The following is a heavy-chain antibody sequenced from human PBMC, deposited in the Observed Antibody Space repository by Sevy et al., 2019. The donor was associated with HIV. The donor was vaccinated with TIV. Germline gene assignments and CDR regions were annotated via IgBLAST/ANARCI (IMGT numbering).Heavy chain of an antibody. D-gene: IGHD6-19*01. CDR1: GFTSGSFY. J-gene: IGHJ4*02. Sequence: GGSLRLSCAASGFTSGSFYMHWVRQTPKKGLVWVSNINSDGRLSNYADSVKGRFIVSRDNAKNTQHLQMTSLGAEDTAVYYCAIGSAGTAQHWGPGILVTVSS. CDR2: INSDGRLS. V-gene: IGHV3-74*01. CDR3: AIGSAGTAQH.